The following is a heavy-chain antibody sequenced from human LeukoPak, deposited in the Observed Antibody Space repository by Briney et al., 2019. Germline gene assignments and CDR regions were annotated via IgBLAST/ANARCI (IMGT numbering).Heavy chain of an antibody. CDR2: ISSSSSYI. CDR3: ARMGPYYDSSGYLFDY. CDR1: GFTFSSYS. V-gene: IGHV3-21*01. D-gene: IGHD3-22*01. J-gene: IGHJ4*02. Sequence: GGSLRLSCAASGFTFSSYSMNWVRQAPAKGLEWVSSISSSSSYIYYADSVKGRFTISRDNAKNSLYLQMNSLRAEDTAVYYCARMGPYYDSSGYLFDYWGQGTLVTVSS.